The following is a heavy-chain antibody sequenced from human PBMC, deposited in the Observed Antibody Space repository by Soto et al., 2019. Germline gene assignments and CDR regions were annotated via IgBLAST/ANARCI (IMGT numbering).Heavy chain of an antibody. CDR2: IHYSGTT. J-gene: IGHJ4*02. CDR1: GGSMRNYF. V-gene: IGHV4-59*01. CDR3: AAGEASSRNLAPSYLDF. Sequence: AESLSLTCTASGGSMRNYFWTWVRQPPGKGLEWIGYIHYSGTTSFFPSYNPSLRSRVTISEDTSKNQFSLKLLSVTAADTAAYFCAAGEASSRNLAPSYLDFWGQGTLVTVSS. D-gene: IGHD6-13*01.